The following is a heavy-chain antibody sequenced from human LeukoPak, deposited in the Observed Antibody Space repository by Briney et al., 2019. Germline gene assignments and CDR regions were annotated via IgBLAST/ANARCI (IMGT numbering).Heavy chain of an antibody. CDR2: IKQDGSEK. V-gene: IGHV3-7*01. CDR1: GFTFSSYW. Sequence: GGSLRLSCAASGFTFSSYWMSWVRQAPGKGLEWVANIKQDGSEKYYVDSVKGRFTISRDNAKNSLYLQMNSLRAEDTAVYYCARDSMITLGGVIAHYYYYMDVWGKGTTVTISS. D-gene: IGHD3-16*02. J-gene: IGHJ6*03. CDR3: ARDSMITLGGVIAHYYYYMDV.